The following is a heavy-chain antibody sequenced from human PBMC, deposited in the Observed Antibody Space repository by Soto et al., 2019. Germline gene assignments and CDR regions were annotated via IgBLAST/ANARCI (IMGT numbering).Heavy chain of an antibody. CDR1: GCSIRSSSYY. Sequence: SETLSLTCTVSGCSIRSSSYYWGWIRQPPGKGLEWIGSIYYSGSTYYNPSLKSRVTISVDTSKNQFSLKLSSVTAADTAVYYCANKRGYCRSTSCYYYYGMDGWGQGPTVTVSS. J-gene: IGHJ6*02. D-gene: IGHD2-2*01. CDR3: ANKRGYCRSTSCYYYYGMDG. CDR2: IYYSGST. V-gene: IGHV4-39*01.